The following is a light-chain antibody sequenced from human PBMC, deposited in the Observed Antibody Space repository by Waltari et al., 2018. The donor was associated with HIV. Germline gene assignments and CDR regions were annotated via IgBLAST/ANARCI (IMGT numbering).Light chain of an antibody. V-gene: IGLV2-8*01. J-gene: IGLJ2*01. CDR2: EFT. Sequence: QSALTQPPSASGSPGQSVTISCTGPISDGDGYAYVPWNQHHPGKAPKLIIYEFTKRPSGVPDRFSGSKSDYTASLTVSGLQAEDEADYYCTSYTGSTNLLFGGGTKLTVL. CDR3: TSYTGSTNLL. CDR1: ISDGDGYAY.